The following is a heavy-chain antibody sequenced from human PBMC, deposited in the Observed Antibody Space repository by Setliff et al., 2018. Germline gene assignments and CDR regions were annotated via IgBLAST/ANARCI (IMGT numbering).Heavy chain of an antibody. Sequence: PSETLSLTCTVSGDSISSRRNYWGWFRQPAGKELEWIGQIYTSWSTNYNPSLKSRVTISLDTSKNQFSLSLTSVTAEDTAVYYCARMSGFQYIDVWDKGTTVTGLL. J-gene: IGHJ6*03. D-gene: IGHD3-3*01. CDR2: IYTSWST. CDR3: ARMSGFQYIDV. CDR1: GDSISSRRNY. V-gene: IGHV4-61*09.